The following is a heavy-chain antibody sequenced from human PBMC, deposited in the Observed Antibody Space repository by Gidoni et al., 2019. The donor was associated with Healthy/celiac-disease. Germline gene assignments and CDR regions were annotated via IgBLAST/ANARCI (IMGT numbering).Heavy chain of an antibody. V-gene: IGHV1-2*02. J-gene: IGHJ3*01. CDR3: ARDRADFWSGYYLKKLTSGGLID. Sequence: QVQLVQSGAEVKKPGASVKVSCQASGYTFTGYSMHWVRQAPGQGLEWMGWINPNSGGTNYAQKFQGRVTMTRDTSISTAYMELSRLRSDDTAVYYCARDRADFWSGYYLKKLTSGGLIDWGQGTMVTVSS. CDR2: INPNSGGT. D-gene: IGHD3-3*01. CDR1: GYTFTGYS.